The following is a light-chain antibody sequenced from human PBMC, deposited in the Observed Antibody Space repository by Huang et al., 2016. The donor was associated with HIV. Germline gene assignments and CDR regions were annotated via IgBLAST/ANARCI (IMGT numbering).Light chain of an antibody. V-gene: IGKV1-NL1*01. CDR3: QHYYSTPPA. Sequence: DIQMTQSPSSLSASIGDRVTITCRASQGIANSVAWYQQRPGKAPKLLLYAASRLLSGFPSRFSGSGSGTDYTLTISSLQPEDFATYYCQHYYSTPPAFGQGTKLEIK. J-gene: IGKJ2*01. CDR1: QGIANS. CDR2: AAS.